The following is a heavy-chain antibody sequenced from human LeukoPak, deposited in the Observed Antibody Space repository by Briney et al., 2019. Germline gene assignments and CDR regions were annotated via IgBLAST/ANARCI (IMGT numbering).Heavy chain of an antibody. CDR3: AKDRGRSSSWYHDAFDI. J-gene: IGHJ3*02. D-gene: IGHD6-13*01. CDR1: GFTFDDYG. V-gene: IGHV3-23*01. Sequence: PGGSLRLSCAASGFTFDDYGMSWVRQAPGKGLEWVSAISGSGGSTYYADSVKGRFTISRDNSKNTLYLQMNSLRAEDTAVYYCAKDRGRSSSWYHDAFDIWGQGTMVTVSS. CDR2: ISGSGGST.